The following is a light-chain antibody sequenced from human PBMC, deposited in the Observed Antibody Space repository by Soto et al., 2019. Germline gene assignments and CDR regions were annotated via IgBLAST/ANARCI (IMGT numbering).Light chain of an antibody. J-gene: IGKJ4*01. CDR3: QHGYSTPLS. CDR1: LCISIH. V-gene: IGKV1-39*01. CDR2: AAA. Sequence: DTQLTQSPSSRSASFGDRVTITCRASLCISIHLHWYQQNPGKAPDLLLYAAATLQSGVPSRFSGSESGTDFTLTISSLQPEDFATYFCQHGYSTPLSFGGGTKVDIK.